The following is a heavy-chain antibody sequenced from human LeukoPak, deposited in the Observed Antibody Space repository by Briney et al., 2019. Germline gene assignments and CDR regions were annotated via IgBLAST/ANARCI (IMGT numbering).Heavy chain of an antibody. V-gene: IGHV4-59*08. CDR1: GGSISSYY. Sequence: SETLSLTCTVSGGSISSYYWSWIRQPPGKELEWLGYIYYSGSTDYNPSLKTRVTISVDTSKKQFSLRLTSVTAADTAVYYCARRFDSWGPGILVTVSS. J-gene: IGHJ4*02. CDR3: ARRFDS. CDR2: IYYSGST.